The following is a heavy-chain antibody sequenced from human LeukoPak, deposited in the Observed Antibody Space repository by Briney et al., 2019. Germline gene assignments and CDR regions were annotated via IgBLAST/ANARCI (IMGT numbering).Heavy chain of an antibody. CDR2: ISGSGGST. CDR3: AKALRRYCSGGSCYAVDY. V-gene: IGHV3-23*01. D-gene: IGHD2-15*01. CDR1: GFTFSSYA. J-gene: IGHJ4*02. Sequence: GGSLRLSCAASGFTFSSYAMSWVRQAPGKGLEWVLAISGSGGSTYYADSVKGRFTISRDNSKNTLYLQMNSLRAEDTAVYYCAKALRRYCSGGSCYAVDYWGQGTLVTVSS.